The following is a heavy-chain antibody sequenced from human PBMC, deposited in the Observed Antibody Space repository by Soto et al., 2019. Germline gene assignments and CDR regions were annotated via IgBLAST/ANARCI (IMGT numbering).Heavy chain of an antibody. Sequence: SETLSLTCTVSGGSISSYYWSWIRQPPGKGLEWIGYIYYSGSTKYNPSLKSRVTISVDTSKNQFSLKLSSVTAADTAVYYCSRMGKYSSSWPVGPYYFDYWGQGTLVTVSS. D-gene: IGHD6-13*01. J-gene: IGHJ4*02. CDR1: GGSISSYY. CDR3: SRMGKYSSSWPVGPYYFDY. V-gene: IGHV4-59*08. CDR2: IYYSGST.